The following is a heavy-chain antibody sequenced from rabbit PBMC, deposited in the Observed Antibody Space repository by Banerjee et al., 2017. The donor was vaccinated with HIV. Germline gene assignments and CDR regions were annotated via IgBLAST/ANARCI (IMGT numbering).Heavy chain of an antibody. CDR2: IETGSGSV. CDR3: ARDDGSSILVSYFKL. Sequence: QSLEESGGDLVKPGASLTLTCTASGFSFSSSYDMCWVRQAPGKGLEWIACIETGSGSVNYASWAKGRFTISKTSSTTVTLQMTSLTVADTATYFCARDDGSSILVSYFKLWGPGTLAPS. J-gene: IGHJ4*01. V-gene: IGHV1S40*01. D-gene: IGHD8-1*01. CDR1: GFSFSSSYD.